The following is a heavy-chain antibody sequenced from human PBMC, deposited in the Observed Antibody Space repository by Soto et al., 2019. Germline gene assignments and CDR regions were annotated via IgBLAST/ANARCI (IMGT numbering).Heavy chain of an antibody. CDR1: GFTFSSYG. V-gene: IGHV3-30*18. J-gene: IGHJ6*02. Sequence: SLRLSCAASGFTFSSYGMHWVRQAPGKGLEWVAVISYDGSNKYYADSVKGRFTISRDNSKNTLYLQMNSLRAEDTAVYYCAKPNGDHDNYYYYGMDVWGQGTTVTVSS. CDR3: AKPNGDHDNYYYYGMDV. CDR2: ISYDGSNK. D-gene: IGHD2-21*02.